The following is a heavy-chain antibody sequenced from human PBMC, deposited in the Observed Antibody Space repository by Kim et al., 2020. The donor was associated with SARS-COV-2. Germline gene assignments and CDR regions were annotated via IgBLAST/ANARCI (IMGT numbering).Heavy chain of an antibody. J-gene: IGHJ4*02. Sequence: HWVRQAPGRGLGWLGGFDPENDGTIYAQKFQGRLTMTEDTSTDTAYMELSGLRFEDTAVYYCATPRAEWQLVPGPVNFWGQGTLVSVSS. D-gene: IGHD6-6*01. CDR2: FDPENDGT. V-gene: IGHV1-24*01. CDR3: ATPRAEWQLVPGPVNF.